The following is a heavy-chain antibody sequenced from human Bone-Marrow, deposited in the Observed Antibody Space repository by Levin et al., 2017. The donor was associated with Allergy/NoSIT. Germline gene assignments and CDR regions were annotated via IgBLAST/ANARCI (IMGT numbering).Heavy chain of an antibody. Sequence: PGESLKISCKGSGYSFTKNWISWVRQMPGKGLEWMGRIDPSDSDSTYRPSFQGHVTISIAKSTRTANLQWSSLKASDTAIYYCAGRSTRNGWFNDSFDIWGQGTMVTVSS. J-gene: IGHJ3*02. V-gene: IGHV5-10-1*01. CDR2: IDPSDSDS. D-gene: IGHD6-19*01. CDR1: GYSFTKNW. CDR3: AGRSTRNGWFNDSFDI.